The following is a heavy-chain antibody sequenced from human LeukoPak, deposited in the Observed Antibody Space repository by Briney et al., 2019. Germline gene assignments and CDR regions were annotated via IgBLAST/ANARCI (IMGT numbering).Heavy chain of an antibody. CDR1: GFTFSSYE. CDR2: ISSSGSTI. J-gene: IGHJ3*01. D-gene: IGHD3-16*01. CDR3: ARQHAGEAFDF. Sequence: GGSLRLSCAASGFTFSSYEMNWVRQAPGKGLEWVSYISSSGSTIYYADSVKGRFTISRDNAKNSLYPQMNSLRAGDTAVYFCARQHAGEAFDFWGPGTMVTVSS. V-gene: IGHV3-48*03.